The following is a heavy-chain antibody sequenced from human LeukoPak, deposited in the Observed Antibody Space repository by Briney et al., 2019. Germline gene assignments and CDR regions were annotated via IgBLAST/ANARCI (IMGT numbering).Heavy chain of an antibody. CDR3: ARDYTSGYLDY. Sequence: SETLSLTCTVSGGSIRNYYWSWIRQPAGKGLEWIGRMHTSGSTNYNPSLESRVTMSVDTSKNQFSLKLSSVNVADTAVYYCARDYTSGYLDYWGQGTLVTVSS. D-gene: IGHD6-19*01. J-gene: IGHJ4*02. CDR2: MHTSGST. V-gene: IGHV4-4*07. CDR1: GGSIRNYY.